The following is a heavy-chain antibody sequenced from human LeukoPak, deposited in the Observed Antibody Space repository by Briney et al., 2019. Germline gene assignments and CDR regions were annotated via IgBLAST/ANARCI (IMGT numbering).Heavy chain of an antibody. CDR1: GYTFTDYY. J-gene: IGHJ4*02. CDR3: ARAYTSPNGPY. CDR2: INPNSGGT. V-gene: IGHV1-2*02. Sequence: ASVKVSFKASGYTFTDYYLHWVRQAPGHGLEWMGWINPNSGGTNYAQKFQGRVTMTRDTSITTAYMELNRQRSDDTAVYYCARAYTSPNGPYWGQGILVTVSS. D-gene: IGHD3-16*01.